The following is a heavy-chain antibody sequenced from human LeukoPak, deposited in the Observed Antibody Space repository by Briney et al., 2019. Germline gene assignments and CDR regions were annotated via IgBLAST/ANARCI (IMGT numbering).Heavy chain of an antibody. J-gene: IGHJ6*03. CDR1: GGSISSYY. CDR2: IYYSGST. Sequence: SETLSDTCTVSGGSISSYYCSWIRQPPGKGLEWIGYIYYSGSTNYNPSLKSRLTISVDTSKNQFSLKLSSVTAADTAVYYCARLDNWKYSYYYYTAVAGKGTTVTVSS. D-gene: IGHD1-20*01. V-gene: IGHV4-59*08. CDR3: ARLDNWKYSYYYYTAV.